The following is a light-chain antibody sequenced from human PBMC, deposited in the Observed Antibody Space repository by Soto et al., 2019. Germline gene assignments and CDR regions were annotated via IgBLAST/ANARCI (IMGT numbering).Light chain of an antibody. Sequence: QSVLTQPASVSGSPGQSITICCTGSGRDIGAYNYVSWYQQHPGKAPKLIIYGVKNRPSGVSNRFSASKSAFTASLTISGLQAEDEADYYCSSYTTSYFYVFGPGTKVTVL. CDR1: GRDIGAYNY. V-gene: IGLV2-14*01. J-gene: IGLJ1*01. CDR2: GVK. CDR3: SSYTTSYFYV.